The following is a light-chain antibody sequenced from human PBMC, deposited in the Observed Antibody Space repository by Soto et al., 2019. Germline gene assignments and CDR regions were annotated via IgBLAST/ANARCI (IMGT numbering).Light chain of an antibody. J-gene: IGKJ1*01. CDR1: QGIRND. Sequence: AIQMTQSPSSLSASVGDRVTITCRASQGIRNDLGWYQQKPGKPPKVLIYGASNLQSGVPPRFSGSGSGTDFTLAISSLQPEDSATYYCLQDINYPWTFGQGTKVDIK. CDR3: LQDINYPWT. CDR2: GAS. V-gene: IGKV1-6*01.